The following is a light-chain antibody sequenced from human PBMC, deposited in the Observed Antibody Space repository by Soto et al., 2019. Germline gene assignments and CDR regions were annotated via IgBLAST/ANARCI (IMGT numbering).Light chain of an antibody. CDR3: QQFFTTPLT. Sequence: DIVMTQSPESLAVSLGERATISCKSSQSVLYNSNNKNYLAWYQQKAGQPPKLLIDWASTRDSVVPDRFRSRGSRTDFTLTICSLQAEDVANYYCQQFFTTPLTFGGGTKVEIK. CDR1: QSVLYNSNNKNY. V-gene: IGKV4-1*01. CDR2: WAS. J-gene: IGKJ4*01.